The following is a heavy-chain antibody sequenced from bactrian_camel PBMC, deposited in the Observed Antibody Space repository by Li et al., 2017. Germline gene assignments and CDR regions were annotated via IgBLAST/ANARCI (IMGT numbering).Heavy chain of an antibody. J-gene: IGHJ4*01. CDR3: AAGTKSYVGSWCGRQDHEYDY. CDR1: GDIYTSYI. V-gene: IGHV3S40*01. Sequence: VQLVESGGGSVQAGGSLRLSCAASGDIYTSYIIGWFRQAPGKGFEWVSSINPGGGSTYYADSVKGRFTISRDDAKNTVYLQMNSLKPEDTATYFCAAGTKSYVGSWCGRQDHEYDYWGQGTQVTVS. D-gene: IGHD3*01. CDR2: INPGGGST.